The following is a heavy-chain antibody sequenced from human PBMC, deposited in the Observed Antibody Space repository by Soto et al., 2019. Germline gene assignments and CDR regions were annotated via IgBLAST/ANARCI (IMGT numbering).Heavy chain of an antibody. Sequence: QVQLQESGPGLVKPSETLSLTCTVSGGSISSYYWSWIRQPPGKGLEWIGYIYYSGSTNYNPSLKSRVTISVDTSKNQFSLKLSSVTAADTAVYYCAREVNLIVVVPAAMEGYFDYWGQGTLVTVSS. CDR1: GGSISSYY. CDR2: IYYSGST. J-gene: IGHJ4*02. CDR3: AREVNLIVVVPAAMEGYFDY. D-gene: IGHD2-2*01. V-gene: IGHV4-59*01.